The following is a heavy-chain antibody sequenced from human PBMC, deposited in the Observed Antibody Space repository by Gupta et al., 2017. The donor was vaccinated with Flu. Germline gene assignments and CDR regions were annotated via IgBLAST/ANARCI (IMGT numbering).Heavy chain of an antibody. D-gene: IGHD6-13*01. CDR1: GASISATYYY. CDR3: AGHSSFIAPLDY. J-gene: IGHJ4*02. V-gene: IGHV4-39*01. Sequence: QLQLQESGPRLVKPSETLSLACTVSGASISATYYYWGWVRQPPGKGLEWIGSSYYSATTYFNPSLRSRVSISVDTSKSQFSLRLSSVTAADTAIYYCAGHSSFIAPLDYWGQGTLVTVSS. CDR2: SYYSATT.